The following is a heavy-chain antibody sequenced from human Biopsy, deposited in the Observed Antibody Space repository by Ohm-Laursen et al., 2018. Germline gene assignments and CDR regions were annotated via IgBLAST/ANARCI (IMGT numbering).Heavy chain of an antibody. CDR2: IYYDGIT. Sequence: TLSLTCAVSGYSVTNDYYWGWIRQPPGKGLEWIGNIYYDGITYYNPSLKSRVAMSVDTSKNQFSLRVTSVTAADTAVYYCARVAGGYAYYYGMDVWGQGTTVIVSS. CDR3: ARVAGGYAYYYGMDV. J-gene: IGHJ6*02. CDR1: GYSVTNDYY. D-gene: IGHD5-12*01. V-gene: IGHV4-38-2*01.